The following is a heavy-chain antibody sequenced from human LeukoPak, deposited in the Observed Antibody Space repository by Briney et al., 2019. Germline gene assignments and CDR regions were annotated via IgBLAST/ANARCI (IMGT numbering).Heavy chain of an antibody. J-gene: IGHJ6*03. Sequence: SETLSLTCAVSGGSISSSNWWSWVRQPPGKGLEWIGEIYHSGSTNYNPSLKSRVTISVDTSKNQFSLKLSSVTAADTAVYYCARIVNYYYFYYMDVWGKGTTVTISS. D-gene: IGHD2-15*01. CDR1: GGSISSSNW. V-gene: IGHV4-4*02. CDR3: ARIVNYYYFYYMDV. CDR2: IYHSGST.